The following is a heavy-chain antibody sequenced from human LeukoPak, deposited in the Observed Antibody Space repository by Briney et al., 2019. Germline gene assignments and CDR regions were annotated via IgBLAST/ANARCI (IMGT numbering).Heavy chain of an antibody. J-gene: IGHJ3*02. CDR3: ARRGDWDAFDI. CDR1: GFHLSRLW. CDR2: IKQDGREK. Sequence: GSLRPLLATLGFHLSRLWMGRVRQAPGKGLEWVANIKQDGREKYYVDSVKGRFTISRDNAKNSLYLQMNSLRAEDTAVYYCARRGDWDAFDIWGQGTMVTVSS. D-gene: IGHD2-21*02. V-gene: IGHV3-7*01.